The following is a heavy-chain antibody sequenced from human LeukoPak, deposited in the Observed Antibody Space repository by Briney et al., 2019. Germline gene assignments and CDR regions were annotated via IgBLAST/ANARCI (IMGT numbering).Heavy chain of an antibody. V-gene: IGHV3-23*01. CDR3: ASHPRTYYYDSSGYYFDY. CDR1: GFTFSSYA. Sequence: GGSLRLSCAASGFTFSSYAMSWVRQAPGKGLEWVSAISGSGGSTYYADSVKGRFTISRDNSKNTLYLQMYSLRAEDTAVYYCASHPRTYYYDSSGYYFDYWGQGTLVTVSS. CDR2: ISGSGGST. D-gene: IGHD3-22*01. J-gene: IGHJ4*02.